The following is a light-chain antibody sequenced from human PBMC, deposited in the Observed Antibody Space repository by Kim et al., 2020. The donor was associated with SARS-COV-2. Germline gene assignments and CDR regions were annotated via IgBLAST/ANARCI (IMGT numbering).Light chain of an antibody. CDR3: HHYGSAPQT. CDR2: GAS. J-gene: IGKJ1*01. Sequence: EIVLTQSPGTLSLSPGERATLSCRASQSVVTSYLAWHQQKPGQAPRVLIYGASRRATDIPDRFSGSGSGTDFTLTISRLEPEDSAVYYCHHYGSAPQTFGQGTKVEIK. CDR1: QSVVTSY. V-gene: IGKV3-20*01.